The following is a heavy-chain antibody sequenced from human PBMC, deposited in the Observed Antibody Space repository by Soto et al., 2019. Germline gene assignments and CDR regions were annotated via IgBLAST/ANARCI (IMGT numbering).Heavy chain of an antibody. CDR2: ISSSGSTI. D-gene: IGHD3-16*02. Sequence: GGSLRLSCAASGFTFSDYYMSWIRQAPGKGLEWVSYISSSGSTIYYADSVKGRFTISRDNAKNSLYLQMNSLRAEDTAVYYCARGRSVWGSYRIQDYYFDYWGQGTLVTVSS. V-gene: IGHV3-11*01. J-gene: IGHJ4*02. CDR1: GFTFSDYY. CDR3: ARGRSVWGSYRIQDYYFDY.